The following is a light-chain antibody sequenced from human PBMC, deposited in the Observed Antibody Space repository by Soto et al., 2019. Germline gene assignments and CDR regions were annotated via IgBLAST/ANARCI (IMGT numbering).Light chain of an antibody. Sequence: DIQMTQSPSSLSASVGDRVTITCRASQSISSYLNWYQQKPGKAPKLLIYAASSLQSGVPSRFSCSGSGTDFTLTIGSLQPEDFATYYCQQSYSTLITFGQGTRLEIK. CDR3: QQSYSTLIT. CDR2: AAS. CDR1: QSISSY. J-gene: IGKJ5*01. V-gene: IGKV1-39*01.